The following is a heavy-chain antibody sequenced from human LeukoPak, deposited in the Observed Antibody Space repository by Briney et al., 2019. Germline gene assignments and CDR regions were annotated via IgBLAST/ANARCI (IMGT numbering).Heavy chain of an antibody. V-gene: IGHV1-69*05. CDR1: GGTFSSYA. CDR2: IIPIFGTA. D-gene: IGHD3-3*01. J-gene: IGHJ4*02. CDR3: ARAPRITIFGVPYDY. Sequence: GSSVKVSCKASGGTFSSYAISWVRQAPGQGLEWMGGIIPIFGTANYAQKFQGRVTITTDESTSTAYMELSSLRSEDTAVYYCARAPRITIFGVPYDYWGQGTLVTVSS.